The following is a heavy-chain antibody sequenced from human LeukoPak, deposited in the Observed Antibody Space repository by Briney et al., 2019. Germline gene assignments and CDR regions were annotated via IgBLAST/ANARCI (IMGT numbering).Heavy chain of an antibody. V-gene: IGHV1-8*01. CDR3: ARGAPGSYCSGGSCPYFEY. Sequence: GASVKVSCKASGYTFTSYDVNWVRQATGQGLEWMGWVNPNSGHTGYAQKFQGRVTMTTNTSISTAYMELSSLRSEDTAVYYCARGAPGSYCSGGSCPYFEYWGQGTLVSVSS. D-gene: IGHD2-15*01. J-gene: IGHJ4*02. CDR1: GYTFTSYD. CDR2: VNPNSGHT.